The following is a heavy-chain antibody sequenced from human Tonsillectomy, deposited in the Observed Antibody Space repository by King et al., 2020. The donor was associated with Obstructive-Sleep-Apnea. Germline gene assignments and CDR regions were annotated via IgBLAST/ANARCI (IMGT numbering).Heavy chain of an antibody. J-gene: IGHJ4*02. D-gene: IGHD1-7*01. Sequence: QLQESGPGLVKPSETLSLTCAVSGYSITSGYYWGWIRQPPGKGLEWIASFYHTGNTYYNPSLKSRVIMSVATSKNQFSLKLTSVTAADTAVYYCTREMGELLGFDFWGQGTLVTVSS. V-gene: IGHV4-38-2*02. CDR1: GYSITSGYY. CDR3: TREMGELLGFDF. CDR2: FYHTGNT.